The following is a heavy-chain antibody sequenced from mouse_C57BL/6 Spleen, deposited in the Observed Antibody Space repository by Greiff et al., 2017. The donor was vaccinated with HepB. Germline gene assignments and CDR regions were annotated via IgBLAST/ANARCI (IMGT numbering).Heavy chain of an antibody. V-gene: IGHV5-4*01. CDR2: ISDGGSYT. Sequence: EVKLVESGGGLVKPGGSLKLSCAASGFTFSSYAMSWVRQTPEKRLEWVATISDGGSYTYYPDNVKGRFTISRDNAKNNLYLQMSHLKSEDTAMYYCARDRGLTGYHFDYWGQGTTLTVSS. CDR1: GFTFSSYA. D-gene: IGHD4-1*01. CDR3: ARDRGLTGYHFDY. J-gene: IGHJ2*01.